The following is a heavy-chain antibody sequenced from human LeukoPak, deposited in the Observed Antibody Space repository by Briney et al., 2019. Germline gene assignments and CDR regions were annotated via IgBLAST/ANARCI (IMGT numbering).Heavy chain of an antibody. CDR1: GFTSNENW. CDR3: ARSPSGFRSTFVN. J-gene: IGHJ4*02. Sequence: GGSLRLSCVASGFTSNENWMSWVRQVPGKGLEWVANIKYDGSEEDHADSVKGRFTISRDNAKNSLYLHMKSLTAEDTAVYFCARSPSGFRSTFVNWGQGTLVSVSS. V-gene: IGHV3-7*03. CDR2: IKYDGSEE. D-gene: IGHD3-9*01.